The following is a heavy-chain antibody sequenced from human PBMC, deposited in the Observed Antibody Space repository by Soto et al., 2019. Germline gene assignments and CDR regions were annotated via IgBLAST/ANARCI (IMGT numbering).Heavy chain of an antibody. D-gene: IGHD3-10*01. CDR1: GFTFSSYA. Sequence: GGSLRLSCAASGFTFSSYAMSWVRQAPGKGLEWVSAISGSGGSTYYADSVKGRFTISRDNSKNTLYLQMNSLRAEDTAVYYCAKPPMVRGVISIYYYMDVWGKGTTVTVSS. CDR3: AKPPMVRGVISIYYYMDV. J-gene: IGHJ6*03. CDR2: ISGSGGST. V-gene: IGHV3-23*01.